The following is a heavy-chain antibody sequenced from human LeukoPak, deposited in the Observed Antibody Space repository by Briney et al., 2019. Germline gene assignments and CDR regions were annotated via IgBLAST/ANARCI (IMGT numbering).Heavy chain of an antibody. D-gene: IGHD5-12*01. CDR2: INSDGSST. Sequence: GGSLRLSCAASGSTFSSYWMHWVRQAPGKGLVWVSRINSDGSSTSYADSVKGRFTISRDNAKNTLYLQMNSLRAEDTAVYYYASPVATQPRWGQGTLVTVSS. CDR3: ASPVATQPR. CDR1: GSTFSSYW. V-gene: IGHV3-74*01. J-gene: IGHJ1*01.